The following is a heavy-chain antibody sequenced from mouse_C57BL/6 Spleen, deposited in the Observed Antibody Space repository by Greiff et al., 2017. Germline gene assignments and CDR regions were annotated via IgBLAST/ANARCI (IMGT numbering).Heavy chain of an antibody. D-gene: IGHD1-1*01. J-gene: IGHJ4*01. CDR3: ARDCHYGDYAMDY. CDR2: IYLGNGYT. V-gene: IGHV1-58*01. Sequence: VQLQQSGAELVRPGSSVKMSCKTSGYTFTSYGINWVKQRPGQGLEWIGYIYLGNGYTEYNEKFKGKATLTSDTSSSTAYMQLSSLTSEDSAIYFCARDCHYGDYAMDYWGQGTSVTVSS. CDR1: GYTFTSYG.